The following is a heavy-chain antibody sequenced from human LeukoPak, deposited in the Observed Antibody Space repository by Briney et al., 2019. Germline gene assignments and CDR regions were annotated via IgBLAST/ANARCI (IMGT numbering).Heavy chain of an antibody. CDR3: ARGYSSGYYAPFFDY. D-gene: IGHD3-22*01. V-gene: IGHV3-48*03. CDR2: ISSSGSPI. J-gene: IGHJ4*02. Sequence: GGSLRLSCAASGFIFRSYWMNWVRQAPGKGLEWVSYISSSGSPIYYADSVKGRFTISRDNAKNSLYLQMNSLRAEDTAVYYCARGYSSGYYAPFFDYWGQGTLVTVSS. CDR1: GFIFRSYW.